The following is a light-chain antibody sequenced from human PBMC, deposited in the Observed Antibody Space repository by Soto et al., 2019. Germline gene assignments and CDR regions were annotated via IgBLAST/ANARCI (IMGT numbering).Light chain of an antibody. CDR2: GAS. V-gene: IGKV3-20*01. CDR1: QSVNSNF. J-gene: IGKJ1*01. CDR3: QQYGTSPWT. Sequence: EIVLTQSPDTLSLSPGDRATLSCRASQSVNSNFLAWYQQKPGQAPRLLIYGASSRATGIPDTFSGSGSGTDFTLTISRLEPGDFAVYYCQQYGTSPWTFGQGTKVDIK.